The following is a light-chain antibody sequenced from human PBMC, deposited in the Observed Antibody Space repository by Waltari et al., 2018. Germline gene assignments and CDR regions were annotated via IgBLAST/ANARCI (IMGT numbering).Light chain of an antibody. Sequence: EIVLTQSPATLPLSPGERATLSCRASRSVRSYLAWYQQKPGQTPRLLIYDASNRATGVPARFSGSGSGTDFTLTISSLEPEDFAVYFCQQRTNWPRNTFGQGTKLEIK. V-gene: IGKV3-11*01. J-gene: IGKJ2*01. CDR3: QQRTNWPRNT. CDR1: RSVRSY. CDR2: DAS.